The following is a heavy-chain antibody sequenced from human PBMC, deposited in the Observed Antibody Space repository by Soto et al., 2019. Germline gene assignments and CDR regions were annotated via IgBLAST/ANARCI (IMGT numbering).Heavy chain of an antibody. J-gene: IGHJ3*02. CDR3: ASLGITVTTWSRDDAFDI. D-gene: IGHD4-17*01. Sequence: AGGSLRLSCAASGFTFSSYSMNWVRQAPGKGLEWVSSISSSSSYIYYADSVKGRFTISRDNAKNSLYLQMNSLRAEDTAVYYCASLGITVTTWSRDDAFDIWGQGTMVTVSS. CDR1: GFTFSSYS. V-gene: IGHV3-21*01. CDR2: ISSSSSYI.